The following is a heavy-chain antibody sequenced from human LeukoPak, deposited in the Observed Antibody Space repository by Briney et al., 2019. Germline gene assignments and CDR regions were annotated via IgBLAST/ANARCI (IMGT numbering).Heavy chain of an antibody. D-gene: IGHD3-10*02. CDR3: ARDYAGGWIDY. CDR1: GFTFDDYA. V-gene: IGHV3-9*01. CDR2: ISWNSGGI. Sequence: SGGSLRLSCAASGFTFDDYAMHWVRQAPGKGLEWVSGISWNSGGIGYADSVKGRFTISRDNARNSLYLQLNNLRVEDTAIYYCARDYAGGWIDYWGQGIMVTVSS. J-gene: IGHJ4*02.